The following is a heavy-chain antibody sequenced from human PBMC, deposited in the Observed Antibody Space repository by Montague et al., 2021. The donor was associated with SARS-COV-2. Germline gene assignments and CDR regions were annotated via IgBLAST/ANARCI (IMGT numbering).Heavy chain of an antibody. CDR1: GGSISSSSYY. Sequence: SETLSLTCTVSGGSISSSSYYWSWIRQPPGKGLEWIGSIYYSGSTYYNPSLKSRVTISVDTSKNQFSLKLSSVTAADTAVYYCARFPYYYDSSGSFDYWGQGTLVTVSS. J-gene: IGHJ4*02. CDR2: IYYSGST. CDR3: ARFPYYYDSSGSFDY. V-gene: IGHV4-39*01. D-gene: IGHD3-22*01.